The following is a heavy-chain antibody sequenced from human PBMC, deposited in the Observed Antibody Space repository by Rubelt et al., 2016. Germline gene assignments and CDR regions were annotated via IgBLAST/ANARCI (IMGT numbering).Heavy chain of an antibody. D-gene: IGHD3-22*01. V-gene: IGHV4-39*07. CDR3: ARAVSYYDSSGYGYYYYMDV. Sequence: QLQLQESGPGLVKPSETLSLTCTVSGGSISSSSYYWGWIRQPPGKGLEWIGSIYYSGSTYYNPSLKSRVTIAVGTSKNQFSLKLSSVTAADTAVYYCARAVSYYDSSGYGYYYYMDVWGKGTTVTVSS. CDR1: GGSISSSSYY. J-gene: IGHJ6*03. CDR2: IYYSGST.